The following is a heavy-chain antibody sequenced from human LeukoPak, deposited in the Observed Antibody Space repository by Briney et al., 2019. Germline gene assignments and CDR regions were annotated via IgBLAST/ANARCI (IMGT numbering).Heavy chain of an antibody. CDR2: IYYTGST. V-gene: IGHV4-39*01. Sequence: SETLSLTCTVSGGSISSSSAYWAWIRQPPGKALEWIGSIYYTGSTDYNPSLKSRVTISIDTSKNQFSLHLSSVTAADTAVYYCARRHSGSYYGKHWFDPWGQGTLITVSS. J-gene: IGHJ5*02. D-gene: IGHD1-26*01. CDR3: ARRHSGSYYGKHWFDP. CDR1: GGSISSSSAY.